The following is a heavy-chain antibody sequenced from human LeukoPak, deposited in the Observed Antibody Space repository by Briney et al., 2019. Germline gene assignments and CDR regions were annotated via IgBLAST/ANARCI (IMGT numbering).Heavy chain of an antibody. J-gene: IGHJ3*02. CDR2: IYSGST. D-gene: IGHD3-22*01. V-gene: IGHV4-39*07. CDR1: GGSISSSSYY. CDR3: ARVSGITMIVVLQSDAFDI. Sequence: SETLSLTCTVAGGSISSSSYYWGWIRQPPGKGLEWIGSIYSGSTYYNPSLKSRVTISVDTSKNQFSLKLSSVTAADTAVYYCARVSGITMIVVLQSDAFDIWGQGTMVTVSS.